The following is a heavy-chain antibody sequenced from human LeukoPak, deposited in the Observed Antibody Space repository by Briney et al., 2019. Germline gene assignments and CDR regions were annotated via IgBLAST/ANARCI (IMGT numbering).Heavy chain of an antibody. CDR1: GGSFSGYY. Sequence: PSETLSLTCAVYGGSFSGYYWSWIRQPPGKGLEWIGEINHSGSTNYNPSLKSRVTISVDTSKNQFSLKLSSVTAADTAVYYCAGVTYYYGSGSVYYFDYWGQGTLVTVSS. D-gene: IGHD3-10*01. CDR2: INHSGST. J-gene: IGHJ4*02. CDR3: AGVTYYYGSGSVYYFDY. V-gene: IGHV4-34*01.